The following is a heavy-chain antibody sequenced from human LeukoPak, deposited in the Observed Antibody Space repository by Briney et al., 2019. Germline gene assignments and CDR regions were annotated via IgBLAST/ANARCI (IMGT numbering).Heavy chain of an antibody. J-gene: IGHJ4*02. D-gene: IGHD3-22*01. CDR3: ARDLDSSGYYSYFDY. CDR2: INPNSGGT. V-gene: IGHV1-2*02. Sequence: ASVKVSCKASGYTFTGYYMNWVRQAPGQGLEWMGWINPNSGGTNYAQKFQGRVTMTRDTSISTAYMELSRLRSDDTAVYYCARDLDSSGYYSYFDYWGQGSLVTVSS. CDR1: GYTFTGYY.